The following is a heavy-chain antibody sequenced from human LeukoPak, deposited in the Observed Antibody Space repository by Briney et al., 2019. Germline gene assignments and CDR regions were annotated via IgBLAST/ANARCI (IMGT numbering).Heavy chain of an antibody. CDR2: INTNTGNP. CDR1: GYTFTSYA. V-gene: IGHV7-4-1*02. J-gene: IGHJ4*02. Sequence: GASVKFSCKASGYTFTSYAMNWVRQAPGQGLEWMGWINTNTGNPTYAQGFTGRIVFSLDTSVSTAYLQISSLKAEDTAVYYCARVPLGYCSGGSCFYFDYWGQGTLVTVSS. CDR3: ARVPLGYCSGGSCFYFDY. D-gene: IGHD2-15*01.